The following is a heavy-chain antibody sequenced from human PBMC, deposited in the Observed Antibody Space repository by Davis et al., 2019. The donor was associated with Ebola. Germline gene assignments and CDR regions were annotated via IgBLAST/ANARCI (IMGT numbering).Heavy chain of an antibody. Sequence: ASVKVSCKASGYSFTTYYVQWVRQAPGQRLEWMGWINAGNGNTKYSQKFQGRVTITRDTSASTAYMELSSLRSEDTAVYYCARSMVRGVVYYYYYMDVWGKGTTVTVSS. J-gene: IGHJ6*03. CDR3: ARSMVRGVVYYYYYMDV. V-gene: IGHV1-3*01. D-gene: IGHD3-10*01. CDR1: GYSFTTYY. CDR2: INAGNGNT.